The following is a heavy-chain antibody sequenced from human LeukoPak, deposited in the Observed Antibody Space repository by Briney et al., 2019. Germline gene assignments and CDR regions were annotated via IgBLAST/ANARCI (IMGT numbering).Heavy chain of an antibody. CDR1: GYSISSGYY. D-gene: IGHD6-19*01. CDR2: IYHSGST. Sequence: SETLSLTCTVPGYSISSGYYWGWIRQPPGKGLEWIGSIYHSGSTYYNPSLKSRVTISVDTSKNQFSLKLSSVTAADTAVYSCARVSRGAGTYYFDYWGQGTLVTVSS. J-gene: IGHJ4*02. CDR3: ARVSRGAGTYYFDY. V-gene: IGHV4-38-2*02.